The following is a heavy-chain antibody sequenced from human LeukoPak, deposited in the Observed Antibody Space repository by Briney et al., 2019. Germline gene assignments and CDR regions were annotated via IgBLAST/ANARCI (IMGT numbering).Heavy chain of an antibody. D-gene: IGHD3-10*01. CDR2: ISGSGDST. CDR1: GFTFSSYA. Sequence: PGGSLRLSCAASGFTFSSYAMSWVRQAPGKGLEWVSTISGSGDSTYYADSVRGRLTISRDNSKNTLYLQMNSLRAEDTAVYYCAKEENYYGSGTFDYWGQGTLVTVSS. CDR3: AKEENYYGSGTFDY. V-gene: IGHV3-23*01. J-gene: IGHJ4*02.